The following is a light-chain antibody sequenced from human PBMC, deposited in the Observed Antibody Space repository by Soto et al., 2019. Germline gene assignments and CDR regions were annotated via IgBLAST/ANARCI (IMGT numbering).Light chain of an antibody. CDR2: AAS. Sequence: DIQMTQSPSSLSASVGDRVTITCRASQSISTSLNWYQQNPPKAPKLLIYAASSLQSGVPSRFSGSGSGTDFTLTINSLQPEDFTTYYCQQSYSTPRTFGQGTKLEIK. J-gene: IGKJ2*01. CDR3: QQSYSTPRT. CDR1: QSISTS. V-gene: IGKV1-39*01.